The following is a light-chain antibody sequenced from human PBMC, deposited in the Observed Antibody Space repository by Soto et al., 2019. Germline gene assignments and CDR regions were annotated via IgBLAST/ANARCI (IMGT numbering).Light chain of an antibody. CDR1: QSISSY. Sequence: DIQMTQSPSSLSASVGDRVTITCRANQSISSYINWYQQKPGKAPNLLIYTASSLESGVPSRFSGSGSGTDFTLTITSLQPEDFATYFCQQSYSRPRTFGQGTKVDIK. CDR2: TAS. V-gene: IGKV1-39*01. CDR3: QQSYSRPRT. J-gene: IGKJ1*01.